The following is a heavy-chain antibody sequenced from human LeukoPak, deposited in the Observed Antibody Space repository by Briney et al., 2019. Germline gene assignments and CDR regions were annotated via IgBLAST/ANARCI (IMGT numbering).Heavy chain of an antibody. J-gene: IGHJ3*02. CDR3: ARYPVSRRKYYYDGAGNDAFDI. Sequence: LGESLKISCKGSGYSFTSYWIGWVRQMPGKGLEWMGIIYPGDSDTRYSPSFQGQVTISADKSISTAYLQWSSLKASDTAMYYCARYPVSRRKYYYDGAGNDAFDIWGQGTMVTVSS. CDR1: GYSFTSYW. V-gene: IGHV5-51*01. CDR2: IYPGDSDT. D-gene: IGHD3-22*01.